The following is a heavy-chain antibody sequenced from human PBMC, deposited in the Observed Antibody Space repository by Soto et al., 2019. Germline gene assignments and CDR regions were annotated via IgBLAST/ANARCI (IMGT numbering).Heavy chain of an antibody. V-gene: IGHV4-39*01. Sequence: SETLSLTCTVSGGSISSSSYYWGWIRQPPGKGLEWIGSIYYSGSTYYNPSLKSRVTISVDTSKNQFSLKLSSVTAADTAVYYCARLLIAAAWSFDYWGQGTLVTVSS. CDR2: IYYSGST. CDR3: ARLLIAAAWSFDY. J-gene: IGHJ4*02. D-gene: IGHD6-13*01. CDR1: GGSISSSSYY.